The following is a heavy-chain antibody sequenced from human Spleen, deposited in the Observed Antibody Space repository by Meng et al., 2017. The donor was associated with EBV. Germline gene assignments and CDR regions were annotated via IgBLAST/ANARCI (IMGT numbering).Heavy chain of an antibody. D-gene: IGHD6-13*01. Sequence: QGLREGAGRGLWNTSGTLSLTCAVSNGSISSNKWWSWVRQSPGKGLEWIGEISHSGSPNYNPSLKSRVTMSVDKSKNYFSLNLSSVTAADTAVYYCAREEGSSSSWALGYWGQGILVTVSS. CDR1: NGSISSNKW. CDR2: ISHSGSP. V-gene: IGHV4-4*02. CDR3: AREEGSSSSWALGY. J-gene: IGHJ4*02.